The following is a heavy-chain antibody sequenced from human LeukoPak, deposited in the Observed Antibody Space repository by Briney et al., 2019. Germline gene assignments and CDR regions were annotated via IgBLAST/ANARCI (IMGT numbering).Heavy chain of an antibody. CDR2: ISPGGGTT. D-gene: IGHD3-22*01. CDR3: AKTGYNYDMYYFDY. V-gene: IGHV3-23*01. Sequence: GGSLRLSCAVSGFAFGSEAMSWVRQSPARGLEWVASISPGGGTTYYADYVKGRFTISRDNSKNSLFVQMNSLRAEDTAVYFCAKTGYNYDMYYFDYWGQGTLVTVSS. CDR1: GFAFGSEA. J-gene: IGHJ4*02.